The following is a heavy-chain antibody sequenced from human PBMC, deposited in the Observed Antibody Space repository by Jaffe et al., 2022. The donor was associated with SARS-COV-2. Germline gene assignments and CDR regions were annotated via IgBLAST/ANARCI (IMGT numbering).Heavy chain of an antibody. J-gene: IGHJ4*02. CDR1: EYTFTSYW. V-gene: IGHV5-51*01. CDR3: VRGPPSHDISTLYSPYYFDL. Sequence: EVQLVQSGAEVKKPGDCLRISCKGFEYTFTSYWIGWVRQVPDKGLDWVAIIYPGDSDKRYSPSFQGRVSISTDNAIRTAYLQWSSLEASDIGVYYCVRGPPSHDISTLYSPYYFDLWGQGTLVAVSS. D-gene: IGHD3-9*01. CDR2: IYPGDSDK.